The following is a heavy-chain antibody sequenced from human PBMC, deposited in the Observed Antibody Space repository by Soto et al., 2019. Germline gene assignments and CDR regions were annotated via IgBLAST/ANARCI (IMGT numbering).Heavy chain of an antibody. J-gene: IGHJ4*02. D-gene: IGHD2-15*01. Sequence: QVQLVQSGAEVKKPGASVRVSCQTSAYTFTNYAVSWVRQAPGQGLEWMGWISGDNGNTIYAQKLQGRVTMTTDTSTRKAYMELRSLRSDDTAMYYCATGLLGYCSGGSCYSDSWGQGTLVTVSS. CDR3: ATGLLGYCSGGSCYSDS. V-gene: IGHV1-18*01. CDR1: AYTFTNYA. CDR2: ISGDNGNT.